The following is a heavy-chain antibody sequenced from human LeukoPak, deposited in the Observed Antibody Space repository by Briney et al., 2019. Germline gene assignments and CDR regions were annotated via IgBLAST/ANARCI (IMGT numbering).Heavy chain of an antibody. Sequence: PSETLSLTCAVYGGSFSGYYWSWIRQPPGKGLEWIGEINHSGSTNYNPSLKSRVTISVDTSKNQFSLRLSSVTAADTAVYYCARGALRYFDWLKKDYYYMDVWGKGTTVTISS. CDR1: GGSFSGYY. D-gene: IGHD3-9*01. J-gene: IGHJ6*03. V-gene: IGHV4-34*01. CDR2: INHSGST. CDR3: ARGALRYFDWLKKDYYYMDV.